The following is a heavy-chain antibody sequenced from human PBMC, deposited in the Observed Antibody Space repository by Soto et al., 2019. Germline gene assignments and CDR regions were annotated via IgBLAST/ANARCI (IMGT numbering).Heavy chain of an antibody. J-gene: IGHJ4*02. CDR2: ISSSSSYI. CDR1: GFTFSSYS. CDR3: ARDAGRYCSSTSCYILDY. V-gene: IGHV3-21*01. Sequence: GQSLRLSCAASGFTFSSYSMNWVRQAPGKGLEWVSSISSSSSYIYYADSVKGRFTISRDNAKNSLYLQMNSLRAEDTAVYYCARDAGRYCSSTSCYILDYWGQGTLVTASS. D-gene: IGHD2-2*02.